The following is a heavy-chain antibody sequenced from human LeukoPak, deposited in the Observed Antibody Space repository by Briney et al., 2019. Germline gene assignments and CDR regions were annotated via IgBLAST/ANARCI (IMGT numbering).Heavy chain of an antibody. J-gene: IGHJ4*02. CDR2: IYYSGST. Sequence: SETLSLTCTVSGGSISSSSYYWGWIRQPPAKGLEWIGSIYYSGSTYYNPSLKSRVTISVDTSKNQFSLKLSSVTAADTAVYYCARDLLEYFDYWGQGTLVTVSS. V-gene: IGHV4-39*07. CDR3: ARDLLEYFDY. CDR1: GGSISSSSYY. D-gene: IGHD2-15*01.